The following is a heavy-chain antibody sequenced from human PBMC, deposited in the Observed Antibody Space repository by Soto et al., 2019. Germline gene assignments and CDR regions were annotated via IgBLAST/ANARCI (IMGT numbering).Heavy chain of an antibody. CDR2: SNAGNGNT. D-gene: IGHD6-19*01. CDR3: ARAVAVPADFDY. J-gene: IGHJ4*02. V-gene: IGHV1-3*05. Sequence: QVQLVQSGAEEKKPGASVKVSCKASGYTFTGYAMHWVRHAPGQRLEWMGWSNAGNGNTKYSQKFQGRVTITRDTSASTAYMELSSLRSEDTAVYYCARAVAVPADFDYWGQGTLVTVSS. CDR1: GYTFTGYA.